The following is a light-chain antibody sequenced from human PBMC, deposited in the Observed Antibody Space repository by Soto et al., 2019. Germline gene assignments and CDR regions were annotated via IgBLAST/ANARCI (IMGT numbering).Light chain of an antibody. CDR2: KAS. J-gene: IGKJ5*01. CDR3: QQLNSYPRGT. Sequence: DIQITQSPSTLSGSVGDRVTITCRASQTISSWLAWYQQKPGKAPKLLIYKASTLQSGVPSRFSGSGSGTDLTLTISSLQPEDFSTYDCQQLNSYPRGTFGQGTRLEI. CDR1: QTISSW. V-gene: IGKV1-5*03.